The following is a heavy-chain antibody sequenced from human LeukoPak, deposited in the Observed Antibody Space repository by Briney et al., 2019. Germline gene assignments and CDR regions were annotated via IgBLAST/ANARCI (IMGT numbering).Heavy chain of an antibody. J-gene: IGHJ6*04. D-gene: IGHD2-2*01. CDR1: GFTFSSYA. V-gene: IGHV3-30*04. CDR2: ISYDGSNK. CDR3: ARDGYCSSTSCGGVYYYYGMDV. Sequence: PGGSLRLYCAASGFTFSSYAMHWVRKAPGKGLEWVAVISYDGSNKYYADSVKGRFTISRDNSKNTLYLQMNSLRAEDTAVYYCARDGYCSSTSCGGVYYYYGMDVWGKGTTVTVSS.